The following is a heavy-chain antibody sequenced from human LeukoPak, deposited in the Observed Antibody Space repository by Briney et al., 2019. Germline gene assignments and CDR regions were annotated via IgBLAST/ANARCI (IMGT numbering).Heavy chain of an antibody. Sequence: PSETLSLACTVSGGSISSGGYYWSWIRQHPGKGLEWIGYIYYSGSTYYSPSLKSRVTISVDTSKNQFSLKLSSVTAADTAVYYCARVYDSRPIVDYWGQGTLVTVSS. CDR1: GGSISSGGYY. V-gene: IGHV4-31*03. CDR3: ARVYDSRPIVDY. D-gene: IGHD3-22*01. J-gene: IGHJ4*02. CDR2: IYYSGST.